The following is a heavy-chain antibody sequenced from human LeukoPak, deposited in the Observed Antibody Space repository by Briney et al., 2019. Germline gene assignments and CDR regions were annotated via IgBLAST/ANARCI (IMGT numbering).Heavy chain of an antibody. D-gene: IGHD3-3*01. CDR2: INQIGST. V-gene: IGHV4-34*01. Sequence: PSETLSLTCAVYGVSFSGYYWSWIRQPPGKGLEWSGEINQIGSTNHNPSLNSRVTLSVDTSKNQFCLKLSSVTAAATAVYYCARGRFVYDFWSGYPFFDYWGQGTLVTVSS. CDR3: ARGRFVYDFWSGYPFFDY. CDR1: GVSFSGYY. J-gene: IGHJ4*02.